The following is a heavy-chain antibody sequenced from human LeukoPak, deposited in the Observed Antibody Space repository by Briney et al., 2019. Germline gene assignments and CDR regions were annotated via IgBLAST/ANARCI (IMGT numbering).Heavy chain of an antibody. CDR1: GGSISSSSYY. J-gene: IGHJ6*02. CDR3: ASQYCSGGSCYSSYYYYGMDV. V-gene: IGHV4-39*01. D-gene: IGHD2-15*01. CDR2: IYYSGST. Sequence: SETLSLTCTVSGGSISSSSYYWGWIRQPPGKGLEWIGSIYYSGSTYYNPSLKSRVTISVDTSKNQFSLKLSSVTAADTAVYYCASQYCSGGSCYSSYYYYGMDVWGQGTTVTVSS.